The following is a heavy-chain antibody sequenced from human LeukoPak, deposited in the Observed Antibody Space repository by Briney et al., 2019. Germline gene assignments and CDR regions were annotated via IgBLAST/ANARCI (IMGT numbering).Heavy chain of an antibody. CDR2: IYYSGST. V-gene: IGHV4-59*01. CDR1: GGSISSYY. J-gene: IGHJ4*02. CDR3: ARLETGYSSSWVDY. D-gene: IGHD6-13*01. Sequence: SETLSLTCTVSGGSISSYYWSWIRQPPGKGLEWIGYIYYSGSTNYNPSLKSRVTISVDTSKNQFSPKLSSVTAADTAVYYCARLETGYSSSWVDYWGQGTLVTVSS.